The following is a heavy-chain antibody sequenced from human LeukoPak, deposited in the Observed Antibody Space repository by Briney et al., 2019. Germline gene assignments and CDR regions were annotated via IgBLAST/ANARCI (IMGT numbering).Heavy chain of an antibody. D-gene: IGHD3-16*01. CDR2: ISGSGGST. J-gene: IGHJ5*02. CDR1: GFTFDDYG. CDR3: AKSWGYPANWFDP. V-gene: IGHV3-23*01. Sequence: PGGSLRLSCAASGFTFDDYGMSWVRQAPGKGLEWVSAISGSGGSTYYADSVKGRFTISRDNSKNTLYLQMNSLRAEDTAVYYCAKSWGYPANWFDPWGQGTLVTVSS.